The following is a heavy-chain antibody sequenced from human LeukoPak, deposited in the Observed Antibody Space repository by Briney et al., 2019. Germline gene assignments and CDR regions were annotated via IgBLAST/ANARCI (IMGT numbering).Heavy chain of an antibody. D-gene: IGHD3-10*01. J-gene: IGHJ4*02. V-gene: IGHV3-23*01. CDR3: AKGSSNYYGSGSPSGHFDY. CDR2: ISGSGGST. Sequence: PGGSLRLSCAASGFTFSSYAMSWVRQAPGKGLEWVSAISGSGGSTYYADSVKGRFTISRDNSKNTLYLQMNSLRAEDTAVYYCAKGSSNYYGSGSPSGHFDYWGQETLVTVSS. CDR1: GFTFSSYA.